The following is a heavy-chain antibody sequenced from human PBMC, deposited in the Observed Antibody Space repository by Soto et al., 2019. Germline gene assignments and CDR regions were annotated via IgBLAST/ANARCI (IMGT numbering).Heavy chain of an antibody. Sequence: SVKVSCKASGHTFTGYYMHWGRQAPGQGLEWMGWINPNSGGTNYAQKFQGRVTMTRDTSISTAYMELSRLRSDDTAVYYCARVNLLAARSVGYWGQGTLVTVSS. D-gene: IGHD6-6*01. V-gene: IGHV1-2*02. CDR2: INPNSGGT. CDR1: GHTFTGYY. CDR3: ARVNLLAARSVGY. J-gene: IGHJ4*02.